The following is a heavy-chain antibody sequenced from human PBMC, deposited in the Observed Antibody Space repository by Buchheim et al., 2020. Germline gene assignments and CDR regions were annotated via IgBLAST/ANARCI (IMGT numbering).Heavy chain of an antibody. D-gene: IGHD3-10*01. CDR2: INHSGST. CDR3: ARSGRVRGVLRYYYGMDV. J-gene: IGHJ6*02. CDR1: GGSFSGYY. V-gene: IGHV4-34*01. Sequence: QVQLQQWGAGLLKPSETLSLTCAVYGGSFSGYYWSWIRQPPGKGLEWIGEINHSGSTNYNPSLKSRVTISVDTSKNQFSLKLSYVTAADTAVYYCARSGRVRGVLRYYYGMDVWGQGTT.